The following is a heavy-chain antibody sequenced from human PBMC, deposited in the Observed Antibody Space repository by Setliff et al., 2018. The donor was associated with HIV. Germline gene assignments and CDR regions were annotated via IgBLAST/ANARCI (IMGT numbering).Heavy chain of an antibody. CDR1: GYTLTELS. V-gene: IGHV1-24*01. D-gene: IGHD3-22*01. J-gene: IGHJ3*02. CDR2: FDPEQSET. CDR3: ATRAYDSSGYLRSRVSGAAFDI. Sequence: ASVKVSCKVSGYTLTELSVHWVRQAPGNGLEWMGGFDPEQSETVYAQRFQGRVTFTEDTSTDTAYMELTSLRSEDTAVYYCATRAYDSSGYLRSRVSGAAFDIWGQGTMVTVSS.